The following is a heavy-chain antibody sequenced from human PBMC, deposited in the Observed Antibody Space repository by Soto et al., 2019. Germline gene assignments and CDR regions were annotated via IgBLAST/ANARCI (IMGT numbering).Heavy chain of an antibody. J-gene: IGHJ4*02. CDR3: ARKGTRRSYRPEEDY. D-gene: IGHD5-18*01. Sequence: GESLKISCKGSGYSFSNYWIGWVRQMPGKGLEWMGIIYPGDSDTRYSPSFQGQVTISADMSISTAYLEWSSLEASDTAIYYCARKGTRRSYRPEEDYWGPGTLVTVSS. CDR1: GYSFSNYW. CDR2: IYPGDSDT. V-gene: IGHV5-51*01.